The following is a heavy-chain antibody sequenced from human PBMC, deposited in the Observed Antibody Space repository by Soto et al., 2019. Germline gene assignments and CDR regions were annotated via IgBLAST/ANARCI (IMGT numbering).Heavy chain of an antibody. D-gene: IGHD3-3*01. CDR2: VYSSGGT. CDR1: GGSMSSYY. V-gene: IGHV4-4*07. Sequence: SETLSLTCTVSGGSMSSYYWTWIRQPAGKGLEWIGRVYSSGGTHYSPSLKSRVIISLDTSKNRFSLRLLSVTDADTAVYFCARGQRFSDWFDPWGQGTLVTVSS. J-gene: IGHJ5*02. CDR3: ARGQRFSDWFDP.